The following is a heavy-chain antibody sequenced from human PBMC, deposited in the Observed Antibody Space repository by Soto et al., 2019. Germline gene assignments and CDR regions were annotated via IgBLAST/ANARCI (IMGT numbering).Heavy chain of an antibody. CDR2: ISYDGSNK. V-gene: IGHV3-30-3*01. D-gene: IGHD5-12*01. CDR1: GFTFSSYA. CDR3: ARDRDVDIVATLTLYYYYGMDV. Sequence: GGSLRLSCAASGFTFSSYAMHWVRQAPGKGLEWVAVISYDGSNKYYADSVKGRFTISKDNSKNTLYLQMNSLRAEDTAVYYCARDRDVDIVATLTLYYYYGMDVWGQGTTVTVSS. J-gene: IGHJ6*02.